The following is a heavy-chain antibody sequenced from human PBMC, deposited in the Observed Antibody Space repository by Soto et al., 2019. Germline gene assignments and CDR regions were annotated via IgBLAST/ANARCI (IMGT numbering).Heavy chain of an antibody. CDR3: AKGSRVVVVPATFDY. CDR1: GFTCSSYA. J-gene: IGHJ4*02. V-gene: IGHV3-23*01. D-gene: IGHD2-2*01. Sequence: GGSLRLSWAASGFTCSSYAMSWVRQAPGKGLEWVSAISGSGGSTYYADSVKGRFTISRDNSKNTLYLQMNSLRAEDTAVYYCAKGSRVVVVPATFDYWGQGTLVTVSS. CDR2: ISGSGGST.